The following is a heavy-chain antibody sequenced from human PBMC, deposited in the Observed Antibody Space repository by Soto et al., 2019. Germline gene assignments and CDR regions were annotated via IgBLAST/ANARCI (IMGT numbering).Heavy chain of an antibody. V-gene: IGHV4-4*02. J-gene: IGHJ4*02. CDR3: ARRGYDILTGYYKGVGVLDY. CDR1: SGSISSSNW. D-gene: IGHD3-9*01. Sequence: QVQLQESGPGLVKPSGTLSLTCAVSSGSISSSNWWSWVRQPPGKGLEWIGEIYHSGSTNYNPSLQSRVTISVDKSKNQFSLKLSSVTAADTAVYYCARRGYDILTGYYKGVGVLDYWGQGTLVTVSS. CDR2: IYHSGST.